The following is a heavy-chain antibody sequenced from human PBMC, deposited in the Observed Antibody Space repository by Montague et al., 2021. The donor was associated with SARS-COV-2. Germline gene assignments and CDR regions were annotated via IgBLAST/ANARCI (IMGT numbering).Heavy chain of an antibody. CDR2: INHSGSA. Sequence: SETLSLTCAVYGGSFSSYYWSWIRQPPGKGLEWIGEINHSGSANYNPSLKSRVTISVDTSKNQFSLKLSSVTAADTAVYYCARVRYYGSGTSLGMDVWGQGTTVTVSS. CDR3: ARVRYYGSGTSLGMDV. V-gene: IGHV4-34*01. CDR1: GGSFSSYY. D-gene: IGHD3-10*01. J-gene: IGHJ6*02.